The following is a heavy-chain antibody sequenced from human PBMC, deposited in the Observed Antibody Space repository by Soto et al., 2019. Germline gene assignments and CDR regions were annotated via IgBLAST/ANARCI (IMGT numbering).Heavy chain of an antibody. CDR2: INHSGRT. J-gene: IGHJ4*02. CDR1: GGSFSGYY. V-gene: IGHV4-34*01. CDR3: ARNVMITFGGVTK. D-gene: IGHD3-16*01. Sequence: QVQLQQWGAGLLKPSETLSLTCAVYGGSFSGYYWSWIRQPPGKGLEWIGEINHSGRTNYNPSLKSRVTISVDTSKNQFSLKLSSVTAADTAVYYCARNVMITFGGVTKWGQGTLVTVSS.